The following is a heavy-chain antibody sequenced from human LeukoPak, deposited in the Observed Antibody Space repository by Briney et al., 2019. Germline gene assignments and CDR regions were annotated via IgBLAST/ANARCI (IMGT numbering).Heavy chain of an antibody. V-gene: IGHV4-28*01. J-gene: IGHJ4*02. D-gene: IGHD6-6*01. CDR2: IFYNGGA. CDR3: ARHYVVARPGAYFGF. CDR1: GYSITSSNC. Sequence: PSDTLSLTCTVSGYSITSSNCWGWIRQPPGKGLEWIGYIFYNGGAYYNTSLNSRVTMSIDASKNQFSLKLRSVTAADTAVYFCARHYVVARPGAYFGFWGQGTLVTVSS.